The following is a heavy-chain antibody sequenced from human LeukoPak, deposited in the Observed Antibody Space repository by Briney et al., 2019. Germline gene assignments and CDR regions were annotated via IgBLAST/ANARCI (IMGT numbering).Heavy chain of an antibody. V-gene: IGHV3-48*01. Sequence: PGGSLRLSCAVSGFTFSNYSMNWVRQAPGKGLEWVSFISSSLNSIYYADSVKGRFTISRDNAKNSLYLHMNSLRAEDTAVYYCARTLDYIDYWGQGTLVTVSS. CDR2: ISSSLNSI. J-gene: IGHJ4*02. CDR3: ARTLDYIDY. CDR1: GFTFSNYS.